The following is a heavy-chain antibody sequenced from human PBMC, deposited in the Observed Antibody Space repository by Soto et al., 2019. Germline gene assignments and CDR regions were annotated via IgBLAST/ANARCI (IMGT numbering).Heavy chain of an antibody. D-gene: IGHD6-6*01. CDR3: AKSFAQGPEYSSIVKGGDWFDP. V-gene: IGHV3-9*01. Sequence: GGSLRLSCAASGFTFDDYAMHWVRQAPGKGLEWVSGISWNSGSIGYADSVKGRFTISRDNAKNSLYLQMNRLRAEDTALYYCAKSFAQGPEYSSIVKGGDWFDPWGQGTLVTVSS. CDR1: GFTFDDYA. CDR2: ISWNSGSI. J-gene: IGHJ5*02.